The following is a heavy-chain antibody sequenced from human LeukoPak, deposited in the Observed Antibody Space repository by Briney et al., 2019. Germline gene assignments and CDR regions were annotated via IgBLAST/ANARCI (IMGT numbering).Heavy chain of an antibody. CDR3: ARGGRELEEALDY. CDR1: GGSISSGGYY. J-gene: IGHJ4*02. CDR2: IGST. Sequence: PSETLSLTCTVSGGSISSGGYYWSWIRQHPGKGLECIGYIGSTYYNPSLKSRVTISVDTSKNQFSLKLSSVTAADTAVYYCARGGRELEEALDYWGQGTLVTVSS. D-gene: IGHD1-26*01. V-gene: IGHV4-31*03.